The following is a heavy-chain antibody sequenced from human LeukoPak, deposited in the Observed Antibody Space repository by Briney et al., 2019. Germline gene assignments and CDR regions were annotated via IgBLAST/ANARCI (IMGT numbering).Heavy chain of an antibody. CDR2: ISPRSDYI. V-gene: IGHV3-21*01. J-gene: IGHJ4*02. Sequence: GSLRLSCAASGFTFSSYSMNWVRQAPGKGLEWVSSISPRSDYIYYADSLKGRFTISRDNAKNSLYLQMNSLRAGDTAVYYCSRGGTDDPFNFWGQGTLVIVSS. D-gene: IGHD1-1*01. CDR3: SRGGTDDPFNF. CDR1: GFTFSSYS.